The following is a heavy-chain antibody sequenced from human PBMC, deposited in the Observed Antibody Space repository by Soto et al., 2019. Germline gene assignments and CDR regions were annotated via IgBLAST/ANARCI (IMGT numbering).Heavy chain of an antibody. J-gene: IGHJ4*02. CDR2: IVVGSGNT. V-gene: IGHV1-58*02. CDR1: GFTFTSSA. CDR3: ASTLTCYGEYACDLFDY. D-gene: IGHD4-17*01. Sequence: ASVKVSCKASGFTFTSSAMQWVRQARGQRLEWIGWIVVGSGNTNYAQKFQERVTITRDMSTSTAYMELSSLRSEDTAVYYCASTLTCYGEYACDLFDYWGQGTLVTVSS.